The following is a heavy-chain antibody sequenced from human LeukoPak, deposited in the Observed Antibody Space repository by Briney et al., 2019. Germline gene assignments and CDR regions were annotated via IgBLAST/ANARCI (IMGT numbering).Heavy chain of an antibody. CDR1: GFTVSGNY. CDR2: IHNCGSK. J-gene: IGHJ4*02. CDR3: AAWTDRGYNF. D-gene: IGHD5-24*01. Sequence: PGGALRLSSAASGFTVSGNYMRWVRQAPGKGLEWVSVIHNCGSKYYADSVKGRFTISRDNSKNTLYLKMNSLRVEDTAVFYCAAWTDRGYNFWGQGTVVTVSS. V-gene: IGHV3-66*01.